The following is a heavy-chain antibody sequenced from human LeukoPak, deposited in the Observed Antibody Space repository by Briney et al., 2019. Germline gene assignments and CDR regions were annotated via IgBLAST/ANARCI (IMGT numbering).Heavy chain of an antibody. CDR3: ARTLIFGVVKNDY. CDR2: INPNSGGT. V-gene: IGHV1-2*06. CDR1: GYTFTGYY. J-gene: IGHJ4*02. D-gene: IGHD3-3*01. Sequence: ASVKVSCKASGYTFTGYYMHWLRQAPEQGLEWMGRINPNSGGTNYAQKLQGRVTMTTDTSTSTAYMELRSLRSDDTAVYYCARTLIFGVVKNDYWGQGTLVTVSS.